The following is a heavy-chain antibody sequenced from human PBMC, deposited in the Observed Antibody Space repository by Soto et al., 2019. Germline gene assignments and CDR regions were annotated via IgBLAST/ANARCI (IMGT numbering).Heavy chain of an antibody. V-gene: IGHV4-4*02. Sequence: PSQTLALTCAFSRLCICTSNWWSWVGEPPGKGLEGIGEDYRTSSTKYNPSLESQLTIPVHNTKPQFSLKLTSVTAADTAVYSCARARATIAAAAIFDCWGQGTLVTVS. CDR3: ARARATIAAAAIFDC. CDR1: RLCICTSNW. J-gene: IGHJ4*02. D-gene: IGHD6-13*01. CDR2: DYRTSST.